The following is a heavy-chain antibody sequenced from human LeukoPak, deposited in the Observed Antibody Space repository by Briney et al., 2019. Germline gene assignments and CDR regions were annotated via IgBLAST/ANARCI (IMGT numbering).Heavy chain of an antibody. V-gene: IGHV3-15*01. Sequence: AGGSLRLSCAASGFTFSNAWMSWVRQAPGKGLEWVGRIKSKTDGGTTDYAAPVKGRFTISRDDSKNTLYLQMNSLKTEDTAVYYCTTDEVGRKGAFDIWGQGTMVTVSS. CDR3: TTDEVGRKGAFDI. J-gene: IGHJ3*02. CDR1: GFTFSNAW. D-gene: IGHD2-15*01. CDR2: IKSKTDGGTT.